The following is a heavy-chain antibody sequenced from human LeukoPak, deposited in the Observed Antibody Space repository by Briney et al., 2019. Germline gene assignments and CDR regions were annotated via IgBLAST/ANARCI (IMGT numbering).Heavy chain of an antibody. D-gene: IGHD3-22*01. CDR2: IYYSGST. J-gene: IGHJ4*02. Sequence: SQTLSLTCTVSGGSISSGGYYWSWIRQHPGKGLEWIGYIYYSGSTYYNPSLKSRVTISLDTSENQFSLKLSSVTAADTAVYYCATTYYDNSGYFIRDYWGQGTLVTVSS. CDR1: GGSISSGGYY. CDR3: ATTYYDNSGYFIRDY. V-gene: IGHV4-31*03.